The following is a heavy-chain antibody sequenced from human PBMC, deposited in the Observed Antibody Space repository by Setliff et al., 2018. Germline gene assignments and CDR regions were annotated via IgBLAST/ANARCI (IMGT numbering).Heavy chain of an antibody. CDR2: ISSGSSYI. V-gene: IGHV3-21*01. Sequence: PGGSLRLSCAASGFTFSSYSMNWVRQAPGKGLEWVSSISSGSSYIYYADSVKGRFTISRDNAKNSLYLQMNSLRAEDTAVYYCARDPGLHYDSSYYYMDVWGKGTTVTVSS. J-gene: IGHJ6*03. CDR1: GFTFSSYS. D-gene: IGHD3-22*01. CDR3: ARDPGLHYDSSYYYMDV.